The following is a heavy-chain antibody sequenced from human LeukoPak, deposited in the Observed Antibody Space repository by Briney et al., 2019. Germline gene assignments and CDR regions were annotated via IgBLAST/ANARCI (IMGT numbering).Heavy chain of an antibody. CDR3: AGSRYPEPQDLNY. CDR1: GFDFNIYE. V-gene: IGHV3-48*03. Sequence: PGGTLRLSCAASGFDFNIYEMNWVRQAPGKGLEWVSYISADGATIYYADSVKGRFTISRDTMKSSLHLQMSSLRAEDTAVYNCAGSRYPEPQDLNYWGQGTLVIVS. CDR2: ISADGATI. D-gene: IGHD3-10*01. J-gene: IGHJ4*02.